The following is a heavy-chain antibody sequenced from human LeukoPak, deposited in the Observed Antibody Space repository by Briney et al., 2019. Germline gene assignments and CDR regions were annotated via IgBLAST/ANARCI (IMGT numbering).Heavy chain of an antibody. V-gene: IGHV3-11*01. Sequence: GGSLRLFCAASGFTFSDYYMSWIRQAPGKGLEWVSYISSSGGTIYYADSVKGRFAISRDNAKNSLYLQMNSLRAEDTAVYYCASCGGTLVYDPYYYGMDVWGQGTTVTVSS. J-gene: IGHJ6*02. CDR3: ASCGGTLVYDPYYYGMDV. CDR2: ISSSGGTI. D-gene: IGHD5/OR15-5a*01. CDR1: GFTFSDYY.